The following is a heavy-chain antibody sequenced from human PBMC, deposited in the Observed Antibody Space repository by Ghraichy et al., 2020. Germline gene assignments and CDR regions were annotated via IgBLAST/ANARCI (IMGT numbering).Heavy chain of an antibody. CDR2: IDTDSRFT. CDR1: GFTFSSYM. Sequence: GALRLSCVASGFTFSSYMMHWVRQAPGKGLVWVSRIDTDSRFTTYADSVKGRFTVSRDNAKNTLYLQMSSLRAEDTAVYYCARDIQWEFYDYWGQGTLVTVSS. CDR3: ARDIQWEFYDY. D-gene: IGHD1-26*01. V-gene: IGHV3-74*01. J-gene: IGHJ4*02.